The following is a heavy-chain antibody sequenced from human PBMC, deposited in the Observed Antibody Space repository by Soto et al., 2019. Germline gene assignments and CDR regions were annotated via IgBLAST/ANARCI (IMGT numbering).Heavy chain of an antibody. Sequence: QLQLQESGPGLVKPSETLSLTCTVSGGSISSSSNYWGWIRQPPGKGLEWVGSIYYSGSTYYHPSLKSRVTISVDTSKNQISMNVSSVTAADTALYYRARHSTGWYAAFDVWDQGTMVTVSS. D-gene: IGHD6-19*01. CDR3: ARHSTGWYAAFDV. CDR2: IYYSGST. J-gene: IGHJ3*01. CDR1: GGSISSSSNY. V-gene: IGHV4-39*01.